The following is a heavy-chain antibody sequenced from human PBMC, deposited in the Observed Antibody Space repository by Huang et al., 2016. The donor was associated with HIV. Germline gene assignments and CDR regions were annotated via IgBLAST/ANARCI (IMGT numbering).Heavy chain of an antibody. J-gene: IGHJ3*02. D-gene: IGHD3-9*01. CDR2: IYTSGTT. Sequence: QVQLQESGPGLVKPSQTLSLTCGVSGGSISSGNYYWSWIRQPAGKGLEWSGHIYTSGTTIYNSSLKSRVTISVATSKNQFSLKLSSVTAADTAVYYCARLTGYSTFDIWGHGTVVTVSS. CDR3: ARLTGYSTFDI. CDR1: GGSISSGNYY. V-gene: IGHV4-61*09.